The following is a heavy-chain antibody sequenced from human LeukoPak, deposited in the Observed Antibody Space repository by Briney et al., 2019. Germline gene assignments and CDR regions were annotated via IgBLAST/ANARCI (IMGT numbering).Heavy chain of an antibody. CDR2: IKQDGREK. J-gene: IGHJ3*02. CDR1: GFTPSSYW. CDR3: ARHCGYCGGGNAFDI. V-gene: IGHV3-7*01. D-gene: IGHD2-15*01. Sequence: GGSLTLSCAASGFTPSSYWMNWARQAPGKGLEWVAKIKQDGREKYYVESVRGRFTISRDNAKNSLYLQMNSLRAEDTAVYYCARHCGYCGGGNAFDIWGQGTMVTVSS.